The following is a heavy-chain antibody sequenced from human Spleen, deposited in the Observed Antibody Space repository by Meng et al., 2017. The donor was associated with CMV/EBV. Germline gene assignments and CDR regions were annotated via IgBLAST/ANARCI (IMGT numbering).Heavy chain of an antibody. V-gene: IGHV3-74*03. D-gene: IGHD3-16*01. CDR3: GFVDLGTIWFDP. CDR2: VDSDGSDI. Sequence: LSLTCAASGFAFRSYWMHWVRQDPGRGLVWVSRVDSDGSDITYADSVKDRFTISRDNAKNTLYLQMKSQRAEDTAVYYCGFVDLGTIWFDPWGQGTLVTVSS. CDR1: GFAFRSYW. J-gene: IGHJ5*02.